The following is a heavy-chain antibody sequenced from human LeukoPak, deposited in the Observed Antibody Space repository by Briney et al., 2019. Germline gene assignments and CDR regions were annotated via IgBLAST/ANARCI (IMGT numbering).Heavy chain of an antibody. Sequence: GGSLRLSCAASGFTFSNYGMHWVRQVPGKGLEWVANIKQDGSETYYVDSVKGRFTISRDNAKNSLYLQMNSLRTDDTAVYYCARLAGSRYPWYLDLWGRGTLVTVSS. D-gene: IGHD3-16*02. CDR3: ARLAGSRYPWYLDL. CDR1: GFTFSNYG. J-gene: IGHJ2*01. V-gene: IGHV3-7*03. CDR2: IKQDGSET.